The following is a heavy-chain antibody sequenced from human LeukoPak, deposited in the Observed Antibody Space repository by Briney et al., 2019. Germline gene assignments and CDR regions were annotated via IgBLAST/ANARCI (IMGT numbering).Heavy chain of an antibody. CDR2: IRYSGRTT. CDR1: GFTFSNYA. V-gene: IGHV3-23*01. CDR3: ARGDIVGNAYFYYMDV. J-gene: IGHJ6*03. Sequence: PGGSLRLSCATSGFTFSNYAMSWVRQAPGKGLEWLAAIRYSGRTTYYADSVEGRFTISSDNSKNALYLQMNILRAEDTAVYYCARGDIVGNAYFYYMDVWGKGTTVTVSS. D-gene: IGHD2-15*01.